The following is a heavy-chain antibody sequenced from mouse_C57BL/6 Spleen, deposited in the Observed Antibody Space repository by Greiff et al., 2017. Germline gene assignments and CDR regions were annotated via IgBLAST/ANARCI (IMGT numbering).Heavy chain of an antibody. Sequence: EVKLVESGAELVRPGASVKLSCTASGFNIKDDYMHWVKQRPEQGLEWIGWIDPENGDTEYASKFQGKATITADTSSNTAYLQLSSLTSEDTAVYYCTTYGLFDYWGQGTTLTVSS. CDR1: GFNIKDDY. D-gene: IGHD1-1*02. J-gene: IGHJ2*01. V-gene: IGHV14-4*01. CDR3: TTYGLFDY. CDR2: IDPENGDT.